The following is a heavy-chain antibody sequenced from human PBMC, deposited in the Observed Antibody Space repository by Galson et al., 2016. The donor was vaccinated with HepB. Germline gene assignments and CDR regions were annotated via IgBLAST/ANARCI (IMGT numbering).Heavy chain of an antibody. V-gene: IGHV4-39*01. Sequence: LSLTCTVSGGSISSSSYYRGWIRQPPGKGLEWIGSIYYSGSTYYNPSLKSRVTISVDTSKNQFSLKLSSVTAADTAVYYCARHKGIAVSGYAIDYWGQGTLVTVSS. J-gene: IGHJ4*02. CDR3: ARHKGIAVSGYAIDY. CDR2: IYYSGST. D-gene: IGHD6-19*01. CDR1: GGSISSSSYY.